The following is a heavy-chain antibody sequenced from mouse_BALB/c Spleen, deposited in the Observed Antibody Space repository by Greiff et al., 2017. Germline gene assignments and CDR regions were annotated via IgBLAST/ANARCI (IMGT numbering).Heavy chain of an antibody. CDR3: AKDYRYGYWYFDV. V-gene: IGHV2-6-5*01. Sequence: QVQLQQSGPGLVAPSQSLSITCTVSGFSLTDYGVSWIRQPPGKGLEWLGVIWGGGSTYYNSALKSRLSISKDNSKSQVFLQMNSLQTDDTAMYYCAKDYRYGYWYFDVWGAGTTVTVSS. CDR1: GFSLTDYG. J-gene: IGHJ1*01. CDR2: IWGGGST. D-gene: IGHD2-14*01.